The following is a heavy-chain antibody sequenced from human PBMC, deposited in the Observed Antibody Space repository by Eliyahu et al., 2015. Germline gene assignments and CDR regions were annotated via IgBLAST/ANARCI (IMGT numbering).Heavy chain of an antibody. V-gene: IGHV3-23*01. D-gene: IGHD3-22*01. Sequence: EXQLLESGGGLXQPGGSLXLSXAAXGFTFSXYAMSWVRQAPGKGLEWVSAISGSGSSTYYADSVKGRFTISRDNSKNTLYLQMNSLGAEDTAVYYCAKGDYYDSSAYYPTFDYWGQGTLVTVSS. CDR2: ISGSGSST. CDR3: AKGDYYDSSAYYPTFDY. CDR1: GFTFSXYA. J-gene: IGHJ4*02.